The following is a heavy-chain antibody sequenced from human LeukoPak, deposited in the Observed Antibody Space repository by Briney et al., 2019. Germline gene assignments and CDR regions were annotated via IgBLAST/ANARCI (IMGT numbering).Heavy chain of an antibody. V-gene: IGHV1-18*01. CDR3: AREAGIDYYGSGSRGWFDP. CDR1: GYTFTSYG. Sequence: GASVKVSCKASGYTFTSYGISWVRQAPGHGLEWMGWISAYNGNTNYAQKLQGRVTMTTDTSTSTAYMELRSLRSDDTAVYYCAREAGIDYYGSGSRGWFDPWGQGTLVTVSS. D-gene: IGHD3-10*01. CDR2: ISAYNGNT. J-gene: IGHJ5*02.